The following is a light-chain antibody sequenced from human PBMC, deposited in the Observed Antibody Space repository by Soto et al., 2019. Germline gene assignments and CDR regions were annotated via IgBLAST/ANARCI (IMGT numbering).Light chain of an antibody. J-gene: IGLJ1*01. CDR1: SSDVGRYNL. Sequence: QSVLTQPASVSGSPGQSITISCTGTSSDVGRYNLVTWYQHYPGKAPELMIYDVSKRPSGVVNRFSGSKSGNTASLTISGLQAEDEADYYCCTYAGSNTYVFGNGTKVTVL. CDR3: CTYAGSNTYV. CDR2: DVS. V-gene: IGLV2-23*02.